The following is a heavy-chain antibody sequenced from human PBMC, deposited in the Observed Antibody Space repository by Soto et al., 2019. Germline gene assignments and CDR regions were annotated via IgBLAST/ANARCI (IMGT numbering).Heavy chain of an antibody. CDR1: GYTFTSYA. Sequence: ASVKVSCKASGYTFTSYAMHCVRQAPGQRLEWMGWINAGNGNTKYSQKFQGRVTITRDTSASTAYMELSSLRSEDTAVYYCARGLGLYYFDYWGQGTLVTVSS. V-gene: IGHV1-3*01. CDR3: ARGLGLYYFDY. J-gene: IGHJ4*02. CDR2: INAGNGNT. D-gene: IGHD1-26*01.